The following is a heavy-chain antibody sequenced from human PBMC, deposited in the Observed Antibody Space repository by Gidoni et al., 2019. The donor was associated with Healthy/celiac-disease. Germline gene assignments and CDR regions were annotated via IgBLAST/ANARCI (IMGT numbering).Heavy chain of an antibody. V-gene: IGHV3-21*01. CDR2: ISSSSSYI. CDR1: GFRFSSYS. CDR3: ARDQGYCSGGTCYVRAFDI. Sequence: EVQLVESGGGLVKPGGSLRLSCAASGFRFSSYSLNWVRQAPGKGLEWVSFISSSSSYIHYADSLKGRFTISRDNAKNSLYLQMNSLRAEDTAVYYCARDQGYCSGGTCYVRAFDIWGQGTMVTVSS. D-gene: IGHD2-15*01. J-gene: IGHJ3*02.